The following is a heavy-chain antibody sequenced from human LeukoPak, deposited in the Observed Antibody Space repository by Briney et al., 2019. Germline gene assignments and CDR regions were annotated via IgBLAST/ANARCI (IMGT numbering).Heavy chain of an antibody. V-gene: IGHV3-23*01. Sequence: GGSLRLSCAASGFTLSSYAMSWVRQAPGKGLEWVSLISGNAGSTYYADSVKGRFTISRDITKNTLYLQMNSLRAEDTATYYCAKAGIQSGDYWGQGTLVTVSS. CDR1: GFTLSSYA. CDR3: AKAGIQSGDY. D-gene: IGHD5-18*01. CDR2: ISGNAGST. J-gene: IGHJ4*02.